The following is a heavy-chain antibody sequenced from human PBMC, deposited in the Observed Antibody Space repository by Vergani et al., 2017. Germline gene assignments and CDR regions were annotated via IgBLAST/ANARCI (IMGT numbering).Heavy chain of an antibody. J-gene: IGHJ4*02. V-gene: IGHV4-38-2*01. Sequence: QVQLQESGPGLVKPSETLSLTCAVSGYSIGSGYYWYWIRQPPGKGLEWIGSIYHGGRTYYNPSLRSRVTISVDMSKNQFFLKLSSVTAADTAVYYCAGHPLVSGTQADYWGQGTLVTVSS. CDR1: GYSIGSGYY. D-gene: IGHD3-10*01. CDR2: IYHGGRT. CDR3: AGHPLVSGTQADY.